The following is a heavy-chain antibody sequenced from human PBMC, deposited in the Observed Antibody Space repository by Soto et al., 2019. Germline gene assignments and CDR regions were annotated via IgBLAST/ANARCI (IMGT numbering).Heavy chain of an antibody. Sequence: ASVKVSCKASGYTFTSYGISWVRQAPGQGLEWMGWISAYNGNTNYAQKLQGRVTMTTDTSTSTANKEQRSLRSDNTAVYYCARDLRVPAATQAGLYYYYGMDVWGQGTTVTVSS. V-gene: IGHV1-18*01. D-gene: IGHD2-2*01. CDR1: GYTFTSYG. CDR2: ISAYNGNT. CDR3: ARDLRVPAATQAGLYYYYGMDV. J-gene: IGHJ6*02.